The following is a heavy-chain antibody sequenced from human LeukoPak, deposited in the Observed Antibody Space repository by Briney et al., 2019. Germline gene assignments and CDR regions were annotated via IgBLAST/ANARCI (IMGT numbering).Heavy chain of an antibody. J-gene: IGHJ5*02. CDR1: GGSFSGYY. Sequence: PETLSLTCAVYGGSFSGYYWSWIRQPPGKGLEWIGEINHSGSTNYNPSLKSRVTISVDTSKNQFSLKLSSVTAADTAVYYCARGCIAAAGTERGSFDPWGRGTLVTVSS. V-gene: IGHV4-34*01. CDR3: ARGCIAAAGTERGSFDP. D-gene: IGHD6-13*01. CDR2: INHSGST.